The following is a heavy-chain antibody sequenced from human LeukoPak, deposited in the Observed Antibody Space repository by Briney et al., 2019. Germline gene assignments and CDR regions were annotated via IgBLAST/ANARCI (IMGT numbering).Heavy chain of an antibody. CDR1: GFTFSSYS. CDR2: ISSSSSYI. Sequence: GGSPRLSCAASGFTFSSYSMNWVRQAQGKGLEWVSSISSSSSYIYYADSVKGRFTISRDNAKKSLYLQMNSLRAEDTAVYYCSMATITGFDYWGQGTLVTVSS. CDR3: SMATITGFDY. V-gene: IGHV3-21*01. J-gene: IGHJ4*02. D-gene: IGHD5-24*01.